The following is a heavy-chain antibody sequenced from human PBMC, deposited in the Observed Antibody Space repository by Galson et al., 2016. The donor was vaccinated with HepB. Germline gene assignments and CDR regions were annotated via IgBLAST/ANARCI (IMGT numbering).Heavy chain of an antibody. D-gene: IGHD1-14*01. V-gene: IGHV3-23*01. CDR2: ISDNGHAT. J-gene: IGHJ4*02. CDR3: AKCPPGTRGSLDS. CDR1: GFTFNSYA. Sequence: SLRLSCAGSGFTFNSYAMNWVRQAPGKGLEWISLISDNGHATYYADPVGGRFSIARDNSKNTLYLQMNSLRADDTAVYYCAKCPPGTRGSLDSWGQGTLVTVSS.